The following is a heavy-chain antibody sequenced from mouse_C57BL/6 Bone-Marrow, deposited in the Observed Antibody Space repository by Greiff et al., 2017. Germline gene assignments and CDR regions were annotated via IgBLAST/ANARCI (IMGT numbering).Heavy chain of an antibody. J-gene: IGHJ4*01. CDR3: ARQSSGYSYAMDY. V-gene: IGHV5-6*01. D-gene: IGHD3-2*02. CDR1: GFTFTSYG. CDR2: ISSGGSYT. Sequence: VQLKESGGDLVKPGGSLKLSCAASGFTFTSYGMSWVRQTPDKRLEWVATISSGGSYTYYPDSVKGRFTISRDNATNTLYLQMSSLKSEDTAMYCCARQSSGYSYAMDYWGQGTSVTVSS.